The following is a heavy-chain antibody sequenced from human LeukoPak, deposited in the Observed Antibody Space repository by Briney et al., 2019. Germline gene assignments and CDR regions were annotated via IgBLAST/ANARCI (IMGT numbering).Heavy chain of an antibody. CDR1: GGTFISYA. V-gene: IGHV1-69*05. D-gene: IGHD5-12*01. J-gene: IGHJ4*02. Sequence: SVKVSCKASGGTFISYAISWVRQAPGQGLEWMGGIIPIFGTANYAQKFQGRVTITTDESTSTAYMELSSLRSEDTAVYYCARAPSSGYDDPDFDYWGQGTLVTVSS. CDR2: IIPIFGTA. CDR3: ARAPSSGYDDPDFDY.